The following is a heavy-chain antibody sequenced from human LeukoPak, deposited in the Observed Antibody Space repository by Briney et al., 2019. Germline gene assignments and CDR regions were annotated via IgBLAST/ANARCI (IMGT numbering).Heavy chain of an antibody. J-gene: IGHJ4*02. D-gene: IGHD6-13*01. Sequence: APVKVSCKASGYTFSAYYVHWGRQAPGHGREWMGWINPNSGGTSYAQKFQGRVTMTRDTSISTAYMELSRLRSDDTAVYYCARDQSSSWYDYFDYWGQGTLVTVSS. V-gene: IGHV1-2*02. CDR3: ARDQSSSWYDYFDY. CDR1: GYTFSAYY. CDR2: INPNSGGT.